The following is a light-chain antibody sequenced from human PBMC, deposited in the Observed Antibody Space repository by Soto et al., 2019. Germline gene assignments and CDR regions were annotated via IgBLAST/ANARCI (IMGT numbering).Light chain of an antibody. Sequence: EFVLTQSPATLSLSPGERATLSCRASQSVSSYLAWYQQKPGQAPRLLIYGASTRATGIPARFSGSGSGTEFTLTISSLQSEDFAIYYCQQRQYWPPITFGQGTRLEIK. CDR2: GAS. CDR1: QSVSSY. J-gene: IGKJ5*01. V-gene: IGKV3-11*01. CDR3: QQRQYWPPIT.